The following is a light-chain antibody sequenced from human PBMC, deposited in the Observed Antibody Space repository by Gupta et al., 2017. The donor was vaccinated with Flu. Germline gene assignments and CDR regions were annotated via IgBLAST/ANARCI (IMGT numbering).Light chain of an antibody. V-gene: IGKV1-39*01. CDR3: QQRDSTPHT. CDR1: QSISSY. J-gene: IGKJ2*01. CDR2: AAS. Sequence: PSSLSASVGDRVTISCRASQSISSYLNWYQQKPGQAPKLLIYAASSLQSGDPSRFSGSGSGTDFTLTISRLQPEDFATYYCQQRDSTPHTFGQGTKVEIK.